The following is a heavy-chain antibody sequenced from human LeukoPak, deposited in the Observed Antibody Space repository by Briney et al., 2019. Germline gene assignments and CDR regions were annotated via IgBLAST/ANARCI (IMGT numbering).Heavy chain of an antibody. V-gene: IGHV3-23*01. J-gene: IGHJ4*02. CDR1: GFSFSSYA. Sequence: PGGSLRLSCAASGFSFSSYAMSWVRQAPGKGLEWVSDISDNGGSTYYADSVKGRFTISRDNAKNSLYLQMNSLRAEDTAVYYCAKDPTHYRVWDYYETIGLSYWGQGTLVTVSS. CDR2: ISDNGGST. CDR3: AKDPTHYRVWDYYETIGLSY. D-gene: IGHD3-22*01.